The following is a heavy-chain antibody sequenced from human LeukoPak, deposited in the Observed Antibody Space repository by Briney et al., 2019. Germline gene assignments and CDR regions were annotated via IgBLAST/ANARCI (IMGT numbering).Heavy chain of an antibody. CDR2: ISAYNGST. CDR3: ARFDSSGYIDY. Sequence: ASVKVSCKASGYTFTSYGISWVRQAPGQGLEWMGWISAYNGSTNYAQKFQGRVTITADKSTSTAYMELSSLRSEDTAVYYCARFDSSGYIDYWGQGTLVTVSS. CDR1: GYTFTSYG. V-gene: IGHV1-18*01. D-gene: IGHD3-22*01. J-gene: IGHJ4*02.